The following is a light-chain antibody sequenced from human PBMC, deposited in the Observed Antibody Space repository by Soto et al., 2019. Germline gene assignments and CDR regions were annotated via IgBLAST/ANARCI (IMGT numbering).Light chain of an antibody. CDR3: QVWDTSAAL. CDR2: NDN. V-gene: IGLV3-9*01. CDR1: NIGSKN. J-gene: IGLJ2*01. Sequence: SYELTQPLSESVALGQTARISCGGNNIGSKNVHWYQQKPGQAPVLVIYNDNSRPSGIPERFSGSNSGSSATLTISRAQARDEADYYCQVWDTSAALIGGGTKLTVL.